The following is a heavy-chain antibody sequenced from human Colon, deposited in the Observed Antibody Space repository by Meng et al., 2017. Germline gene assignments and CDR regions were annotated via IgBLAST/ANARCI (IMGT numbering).Heavy chain of an antibody. CDR2: ISNSGSA. Sequence: VQLQESCPGMVNPSPTLSLICTVSGGSNISGGYYWSWIRQHPQKGLEWIGYISNSGSAYYNPSLKSRVSISVDTSKNQFSLKMDTVTAADTALYYCARAGLHSYYFDFWGQGTLVTVSS. D-gene: IGHD2-21*01. J-gene: IGHJ4*02. CDR1: GGSNISGGYY. CDR3: ARAGLHSYYFDF. V-gene: IGHV4-31*02.